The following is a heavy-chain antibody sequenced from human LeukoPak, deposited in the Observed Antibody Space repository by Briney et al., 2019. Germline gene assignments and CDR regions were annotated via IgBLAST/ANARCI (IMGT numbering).Heavy chain of an antibody. D-gene: IGHD3-10*01. Sequence: ASVKVSCKASGYTFTSYYMHWVRQAPGQGLEWMGIINPSGGSTSYAQKFQGRVTMTRDMSTSTVYMELSSLRSEDTAAYYCARAYGSGSFPTSPFDYWGQGTLVTVSS. CDR2: INPSGGST. CDR1: GYTFTSYY. J-gene: IGHJ4*02. V-gene: IGHV1-46*01. CDR3: ARAYGSGSFPTSPFDY.